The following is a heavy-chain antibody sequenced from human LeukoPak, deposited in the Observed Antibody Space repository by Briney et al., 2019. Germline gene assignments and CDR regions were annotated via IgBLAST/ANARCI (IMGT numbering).Heavy chain of an antibody. CDR3: ARVLGHYYGMDV. Sequence: PGGSLRLSCAASGFTFSSYWMHWVRQAPGKGLVWVSRISSDGSSTIYADSAKGRFTISRDNAKNTLYLQMNSLRAEDTAVYYCARVLGHYYGMDVWGKGTTVTVSS. CDR1: GFTFSSYW. CDR2: ISSDGSST. D-gene: IGHD3-16*01. V-gene: IGHV3-74*01. J-gene: IGHJ6*04.